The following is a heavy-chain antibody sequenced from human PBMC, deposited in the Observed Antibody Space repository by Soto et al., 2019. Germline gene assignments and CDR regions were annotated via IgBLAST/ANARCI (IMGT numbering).Heavy chain of an antibody. CDR1: GFTFSGSA. V-gene: IGHV3-73*02. Sequence: EVQLVESGGGLVQPGGSLKLSCVASGFTFSGSAMHWVRQASGKGLEWIGRIRSKAHSYATAYAASVKGRFTISRDDSKNTAYLQMNSLNTEDTAVYYCTRQVYCSSITCYGYWYFDLWGRGTLVTVSS. D-gene: IGHD2-2*01. CDR3: TRQVYCSSITCYGYWYFDL. J-gene: IGHJ2*01. CDR2: IRSKAHSYAT.